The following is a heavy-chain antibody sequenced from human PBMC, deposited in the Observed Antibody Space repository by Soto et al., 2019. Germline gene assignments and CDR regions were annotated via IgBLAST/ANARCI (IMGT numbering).Heavy chain of an antibody. V-gene: IGHV4-30-2*03. CDR1: GGSFSRGGCS. CDR3: ARLAPQMYSSGWYAPPSPFDY. CDR2: ISHSGST. J-gene: IGHJ4*02. D-gene: IGHD6-19*01. Sequence: SETLSLTCAVSGGSFSRGGCSWSWIRQPPGKGLAWIGYISHSGSTYYNPSLKSRVTISVDTSKNQFSLKLSSVTAADTAVYYCARLAPQMYSSGWYAPPSPFDYWGQGTLVTVSS.